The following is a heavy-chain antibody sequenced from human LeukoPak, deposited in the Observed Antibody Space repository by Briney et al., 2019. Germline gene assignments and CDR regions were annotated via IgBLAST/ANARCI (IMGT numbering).Heavy chain of an antibody. CDR3: ATQDGHGGYVYDY. D-gene: IGHD5-12*01. Sequence: GGSLRLSCAASGFTFSSYSMNWVRQAPGKGLEWVSSISSSSSYIYYADSVKGRFTISRDNAKNSLYLQMNSLRAEDTAVYYCATQDGHGGYVYDYWGQGTLVTVSS. V-gene: IGHV3-21*01. CDR2: ISSSSSYI. J-gene: IGHJ4*02. CDR1: GFTFSSYS.